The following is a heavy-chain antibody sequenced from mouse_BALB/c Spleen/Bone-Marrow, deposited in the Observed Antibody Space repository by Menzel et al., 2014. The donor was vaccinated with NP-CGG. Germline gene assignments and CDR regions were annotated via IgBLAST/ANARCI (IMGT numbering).Heavy chain of an antibody. CDR1: GFTFSSYY. CDR2: IISNGGDT. Sequence: EVQLVESGGGLVKLGGSLKLSCAASGFTFSSYYMSWVRQTPEKRLELVAAIISNGGDTYYPDTMKGRFIISRDNAKNTLYLQMSSLKSEDTALYYCARRGISTSEGVGAMDYWGQGTSVTVSS. CDR3: ARRGISTSEGVGAMDY. V-gene: IGHV5-6-2*01. J-gene: IGHJ4*01. D-gene: IGHD1-1*01.